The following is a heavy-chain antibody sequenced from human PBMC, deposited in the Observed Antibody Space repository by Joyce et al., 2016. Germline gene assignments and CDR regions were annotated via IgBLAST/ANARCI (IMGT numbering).Heavy chain of an antibody. Sequence: QVQLQESGPGLVKPSETLSVICTVSGGSNSTDFWRWFRQTPGKGLEWIGFSSFTGITPYNPALKGRVTVSVDTSKNQFSLKLRSVTAADMAVYYCATGGDVTSRPQVWFHYFDLWGQGILVTVSS. CDR2: SSFTGIT. V-gene: IGHV4-59*01. CDR1: GGSNSTDF. CDR3: ATGGDVTSRPQVWFHYFDL. D-gene: IGHD6-6*01. J-gene: IGHJ4*02.